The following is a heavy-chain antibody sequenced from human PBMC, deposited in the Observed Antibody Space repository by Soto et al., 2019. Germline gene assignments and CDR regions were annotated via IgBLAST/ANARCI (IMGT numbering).Heavy chain of an antibody. V-gene: IGHV4-31*03. D-gene: IGHD4-4*01. Sequence: QVQLQESGPGLVKPSQTLSLTCTVSGGSISSDGYYWNWIRLHPGKGLEWLGHIHYSGKTYYNPSLMSRLTISVDTSKNQFSLKLSSVTAADTAVYYCAREAGAVTTVGYYYYYGMDVWGQGTTVTVS. CDR2: IHYSGKT. CDR3: AREAGAVTTVGYYYYYGMDV. CDR1: GGSISSDGYY. J-gene: IGHJ6*02.